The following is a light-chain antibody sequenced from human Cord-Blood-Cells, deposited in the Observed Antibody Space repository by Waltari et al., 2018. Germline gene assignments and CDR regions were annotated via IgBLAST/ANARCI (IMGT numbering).Light chain of an antibody. CDR2: EGS. Sequence: QSALTQPASVSGSPGQSITISCTGTSSDVGSYNLVSWYQQHPGKAPKLMIYEGSKRPSGVPNRFSGSKSGKTASLTISVLQAEHEADYYCCSYAGSSTYWVFGGGTKLTVL. V-gene: IGLV2-23*01. CDR3: CSYAGSSTYWV. CDR1: SSDVGSYNL. J-gene: IGLJ3*02.